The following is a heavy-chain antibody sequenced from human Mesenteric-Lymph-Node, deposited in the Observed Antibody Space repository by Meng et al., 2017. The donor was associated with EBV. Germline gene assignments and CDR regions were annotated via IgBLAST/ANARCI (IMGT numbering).Heavy chain of an antibody. CDR3: ARIRGIDSSTDY. CDR1: GNTFTKYS. Sequence: QLRPVQSGAEVKKPGASMEIACKASGNTFTKYSFEWVRQTPRQRLEWMGWINVGNGNTKYSQKLEGRVTISRDTSANTAYVELSSLRSEDTAVYYCARIRGIDSSTDYWGQGTLVTVSS. J-gene: IGHJ4*02. CDR2: INVGNGNT. V-gene: IGHV1-3*01. D-gene: IGHD2-2*01.